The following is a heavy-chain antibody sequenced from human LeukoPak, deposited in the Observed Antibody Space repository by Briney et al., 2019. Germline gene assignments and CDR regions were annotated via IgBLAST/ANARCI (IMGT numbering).Heavy chain of an antibody. CDR1: GFTFSSYG. J-gene: IGHJ4*02. D-gene: IGHD6-6*01. CDR2: IWYDGSNK. V-gene: IGHV3-33*06. Sequence: PGRSLRLSCAASGFTFSSYGMHSVRQAPGKGLEWVAVIWYDGSNKYYADSVKGRFTISRDNSKNTLYLHMNSLRAEDTAVYYCAKPGSSSTFDYWGQGTLVTVSS. CDR3: AKPGSSSTFDY.